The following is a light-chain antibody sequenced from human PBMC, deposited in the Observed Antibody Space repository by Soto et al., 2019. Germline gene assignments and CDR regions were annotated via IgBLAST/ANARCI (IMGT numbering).Light chain of an antibody. CDR1: RSISTY. CDR2: EAL. CDR3: QHYGTSPPRYI. V-gene: IGKV3-11*01. J-gene: IGKJ2*01. Sequence: ETVLTQSPATLSLSPGERATLSCRASRSISTYLAWYQQKPGQAPRLLIYEALNRATGIPARFSGSGSGTDFTLTISRLEPEDVAVYYCQHYGTSPPRYIFGQGTKLEIK.